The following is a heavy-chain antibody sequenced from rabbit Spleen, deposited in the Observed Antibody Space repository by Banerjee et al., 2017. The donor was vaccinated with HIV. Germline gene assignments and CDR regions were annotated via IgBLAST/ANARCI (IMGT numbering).Heavy chain of an antibody. CDR1: GFSFSSGYY. Sequence: QSLEESGGGLVKPGASLTLTCTASGFSFSSGYYMCWVRQAPGKGLELIACIGTTTGNIYYASWAKGRFTIFKTSSTTVTLQMTSLTAADTATYFCARAAYSCCYGGDLWGQGTLVTVS. V-gene: IGHV1S40*01. D-gene: IGHD6-1*01. CDR3: ARAAYSCCYGGDL. J-gene: IGHJ3*01. CDR2: IGTTTGNI.